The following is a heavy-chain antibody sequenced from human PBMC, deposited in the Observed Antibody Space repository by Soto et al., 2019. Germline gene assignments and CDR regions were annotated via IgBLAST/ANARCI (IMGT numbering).Heavy chain of an antibody. D-gene: IGHD3-10*01. V-gene: IGHV1-18*01. CDR1: GYTFTSYG. J-gene: IGHJ4*02. CDR2: INVYNGNT. CDR3: ARDTSRGEYDY. Sequence: QVQLVQSGAEVKKPGASVKVSCKASGYTFTSYGISWVRQAPGQGLEWMGWINVYNGNTNYAQKRQGRATMTTDTSTSTAYLDLRSLRSDDTAVYFCARDTSRGEYDYGGQGTLVTVSS.